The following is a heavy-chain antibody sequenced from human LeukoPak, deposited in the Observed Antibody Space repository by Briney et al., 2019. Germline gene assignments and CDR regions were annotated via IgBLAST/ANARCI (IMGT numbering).Heavy chain of an antibody. CDR1: GYTFTGYY. CDR2: INPNSGGT. V-gene: IGHV1-2*02. CDR3: ARAAIAPQANWSDP. Sequence: GASVKVSCKASGYTFTGYYMHWVRQAPGQGLEWMGWINPNSGGTNYAQKFQGRVTMTRDTSISTAYMELSRLRSDDTAVYYCARAAIAPQANWSDPWGQGTLVTVSS. J-gene: IGHJ5*02.